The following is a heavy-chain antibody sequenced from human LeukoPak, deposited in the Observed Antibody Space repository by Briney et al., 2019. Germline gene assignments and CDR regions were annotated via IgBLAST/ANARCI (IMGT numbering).Heavy chain of an antibody. CDR2: IYTSGST. V-gene: IGHV4-4*07. J-gene: IGHJ4*02. CDR1: GGSFNSYY. Sequence: PSVTLSLTSSVYGGSFNSYYWSWNPQPHGKGLVWSMSIYTSGSTNYNPSLKRRVTMAVDTSKHQFSLKLSSVTAADTAVYYCARVYYDSSGYYPFDYWGQGTLVTVSS. CDR3: ARVYYDSSGYYPFDY. D-gene: IGHD3-22*01.